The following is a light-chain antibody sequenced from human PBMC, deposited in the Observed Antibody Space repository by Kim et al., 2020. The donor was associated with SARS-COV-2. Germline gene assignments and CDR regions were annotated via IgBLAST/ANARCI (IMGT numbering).Light chain of an antibody. CDR2: QDN. CDR3: QSADSSGWV. V-gene: IGLV3-1*01. CDR1: KLGDKY. Sequence: SYELTQPPSVSVSPGQTASITCSGDKLGDKYAYWYQQKPGQSPVVVIYQDNKRPSGIPERFSGSNSGNTATLTISGTQAMDEADYYCQSADSSGWVFGGGTQLTVL. J-gene: IGLJ3*02.